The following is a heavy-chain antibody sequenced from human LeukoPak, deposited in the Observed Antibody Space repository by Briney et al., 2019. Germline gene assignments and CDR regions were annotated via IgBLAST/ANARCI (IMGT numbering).Heavy chain of an antibody. Sequence: ASVKVSCKASGYTFTGYYMHWVRQAPGQGLEWMGWISPNSGGTNYAQKFQGRVTMTRDTSISTAYMELSRLRSDDTAVYYCARGRGDYVWGSYRSSWFDPWGQGTLVTVSS. CDR3: ARGRGDYVWGSYRSSWFDP. J-gene: IGHJ5*02. CDR2: ISPNSGGT. V-gene: IGHV1-2*02. D-gene: IGHD3-16*02. CDR1: GYTFTGYY.